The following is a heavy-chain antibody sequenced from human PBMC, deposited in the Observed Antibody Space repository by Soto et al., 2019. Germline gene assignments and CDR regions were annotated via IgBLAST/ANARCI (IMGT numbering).Heavy chain of an antibody. CDR1: GYSFTSYW. CDR3: ARQPYYDFWSGYYRYYGMDV. J-gene: IGHJ6*02. V-gene: IGHV5-51*01. D-gene: IGHD3-3*01. CDR2: IYPGDSDT. Sequence: GESLKISCKGSGYSFTSYWIGWVRQMPGKGLEWMGIIYPGDSDTRYSPSFQGQVTISADKSISTAYLQWSSLKASDTAMYYCARQPYYDFWSGYYRYYGMDVWGQGTTVTVSS.